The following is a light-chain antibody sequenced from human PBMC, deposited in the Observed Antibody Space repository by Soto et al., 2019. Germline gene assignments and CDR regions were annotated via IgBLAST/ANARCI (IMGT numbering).Light chain of an antibody. CDR2: EVS. CDR1: SSDVGAYNY. Sequence: QSALSQPASVSGSPGQSITISCTGTSSDVGAYNYVSWYQQHPGKAPKLIIYEVSSRPSGLSHRFSGSKSGNTASLTISGLQADDEADYYCSAYTDRSTYVFGSGTKVTVL. V-gene: IGLV2-14*01. J-gene: IGLJ6*01. CDR3: SAYTDRSTYV.